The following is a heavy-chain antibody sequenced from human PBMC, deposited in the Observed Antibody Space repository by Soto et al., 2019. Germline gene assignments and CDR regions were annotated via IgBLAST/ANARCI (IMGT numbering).Heavy chain of an antibody. J-gene: IGHJ3*02. D-gene: IGHD2-15*01. CDR1: GFTFSSYA. CDR2: ISGSGGST. V-gene: IGHV3-23*01. CDR3: AKDGRYCRGGSCYPEAFDI. Sequence: PGGSLRLSCAASGFTFSSYALSWVRQAPWKVLEWVSAISGSGGSTYYADSVKGRFTISRDNSKNTLYLQMNSLRAEDTAVYYCAKDGRYCRGGSCYPEAFDIWGQGTMVTVSS.